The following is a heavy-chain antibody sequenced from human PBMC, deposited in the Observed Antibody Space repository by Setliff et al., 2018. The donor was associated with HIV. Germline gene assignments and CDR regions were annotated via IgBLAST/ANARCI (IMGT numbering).Heavy chain of an antibody. Sequence: SETLSLTCAVYGGSFSGFYWNWIRQAPGKGLEWIGEINHSRRTKYNPSLKSRVTTSVDTSKNQFSLKLSSVTAADTAFYYCARGSGWYYFDYWGQGTLVTVSS. V-gene: IGHV4-34*01. CDR3: ARGSGWYYFDY. CDR2: INHSRRT. D-gene: IGHD6-19*01. J-gene: IGHJ4*02. CDR1: GGSFSGFY.